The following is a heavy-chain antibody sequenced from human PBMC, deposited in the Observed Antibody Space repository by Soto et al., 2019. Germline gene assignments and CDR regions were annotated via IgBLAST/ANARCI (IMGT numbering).Heavy chain of an antibody. CDR3: ARVAVTTYYFDY. Sequence: EVQLVESGGDLVQPGGSLRLSCAASGFTFTSYWMHWVRQSPGKGLVWVSRINPDGSRTSYADSVKRRFTISRDNAKNTLYLQMNSLGADDTAVYYCARVAVTTYYFDYWGHGTLVTVSS. CDR2: INPDGSRT. J-gene: IGHJ4*01. D-gene: IGHD4-17*01. V-gene: IGHV3-74*01. CDR1: GFTFTSYW.